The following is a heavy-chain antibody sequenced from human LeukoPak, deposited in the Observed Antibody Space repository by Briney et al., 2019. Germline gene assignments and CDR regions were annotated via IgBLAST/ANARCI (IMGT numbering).Heavy chain of an antibody. CDR2: INHSGST. CDR3: AREGGGYFEG. Sequence: PSETLSLTCAVYGGSFSGYYWSWIRQPPGKGLEWIGEINHSGSTNYNPSLKSRVTISVDTPKNQFSLKLSSVTAADTAVYYCAREGGGYFEGWGQGTLVTVSS. D-gene: IGHD3-9*01. V-gene: IGHV4-34*01. J-gene: IGHJ4*02. CDR1: GGSFSGYY.